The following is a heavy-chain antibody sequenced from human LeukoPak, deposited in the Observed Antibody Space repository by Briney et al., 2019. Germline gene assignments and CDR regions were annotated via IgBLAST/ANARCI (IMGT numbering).Heavy chain of an antibody. D-gene: IGHD2-2*01. J-gene: IGHJ4*02. Sequence: SETLSLTCTVSGGSISSCSYYWSWIRQPAGKGLEWIGRIYTSGSTNYNPSLKSRVTISVDTSKNQFSLKLSSVTAADTAVYYCAREVAYCSSTSCRDYWGQGTLVTVSS. CDR2: IYTSGST. V-gene: IGHV4-61*02. CDR1: GGSISSCSYY. CDR3: AREVAYCSSTSCRDY.